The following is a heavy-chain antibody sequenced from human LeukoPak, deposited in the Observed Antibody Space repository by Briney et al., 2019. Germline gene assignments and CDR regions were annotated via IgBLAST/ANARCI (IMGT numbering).Heavy chain of an antibody. CDR3: ARVYGSGSYYFDY. D-gene: IGHD3-10*01. CDR2: INHSGST. V-gene: IGHV4-34*01. CDR1: GGSFSGYY. J-gene: IGHJ4*02. Sequence: PSETLSLTCAVYGGSFSGYYWSWIRQPPGKGLEWIGEINHSGSTNYNPSLKSRVTISLDTSKNQLSLKLTSVTAADTAVHYCARVYGSGSYYFDYWGQGTLVTVSS.